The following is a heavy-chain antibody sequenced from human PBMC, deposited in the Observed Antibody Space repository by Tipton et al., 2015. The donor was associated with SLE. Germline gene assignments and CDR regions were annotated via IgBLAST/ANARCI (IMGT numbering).Heavy chain of an antibody. D-gene: IGHD6-19*01. J-gene: IGHJ4*02. CDR3: ARDRGSGWYN. CDR2: INHSGST. Sequence: TCAVYGGSFSGYYWSWIRQPPGKGLEWIGEINHSGSTNYNPSLKSRVTISVDTSKNQFSLKLNSVTAADTAVYYCARDRGSGWYNWGQGTLVTVSS. CDR1: GGSFSGYY. V-gene: IGHV4-34*01.